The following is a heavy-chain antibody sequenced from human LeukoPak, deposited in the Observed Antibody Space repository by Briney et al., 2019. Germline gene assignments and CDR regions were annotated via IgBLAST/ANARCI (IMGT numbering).Heavy chain of an antibody. Sequence: SETLTLTCTVSGGSISSYYWSWVRQPPGKGLEWLGYIHYSWTTKYNPSLKSRVTLPIDTSKNQFSANVSSVTAADTCVYYCARMGAIAGASPNPDYGGERTLVTVSS. D-gene: IGHD4/OR15-4a*01. CDR3: ARMGAIAGASPNPDY. V-gene: IGHV4-59*01. CDR2: IHYSWTT. J-gene: IGHJ4*02. CDR1: GGSISSYY.